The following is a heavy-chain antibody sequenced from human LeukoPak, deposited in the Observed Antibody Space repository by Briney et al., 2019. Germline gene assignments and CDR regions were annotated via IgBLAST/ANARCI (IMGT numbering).Heavy chain of an antibody. Sequence: SGGSLRLSWAASGFTFSSYSMNWVRQAPGKGLEWVSSISSSSSYIYYADSVKGRFTISRDNAKNSLYLQMNSLRAEDTAVYYCARGSQSSSWYIFDYWGQGTLVTVSS. CDR1: GFTFSSYS. CDR3: ARGSQSSSWYIFDY. J-gene: IGHJ4*02. V-gene: IGHV3-21*01. CDR2: ISSSSSYI. D-gene: IGHD6-13*01.